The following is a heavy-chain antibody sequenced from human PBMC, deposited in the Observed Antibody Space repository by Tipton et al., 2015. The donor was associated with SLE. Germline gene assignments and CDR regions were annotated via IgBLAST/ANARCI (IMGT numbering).Heavy chain of an antibody. CDR1: GGSIRSYY. CDR2: MYHSGST. V-gene: IGHV4-59*12. D-gene: IGHD3-3*01. J-gene: IGHJ6*03. Sequence: TLSLTCAVSGGSIRSYYWSWIRQPPGKGLEWIGQMYHSGSTNYNPSLKSRVTISVDTSKKQFSLKLSSVTAADTAVYYCARDRADGGFLEWGYYYYYMDVWGKGTTVTVSS. CDR3: ARDRADGGFLEWGYYYYYMDV.